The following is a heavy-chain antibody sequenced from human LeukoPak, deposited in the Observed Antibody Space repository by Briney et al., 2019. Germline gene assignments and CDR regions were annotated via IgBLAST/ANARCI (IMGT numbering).Heavy chain of an antibody. CDR3: ASAYYSNPYYYYMDV. J-gene: IGHJ6*03. D-gene: IGHD4-11*01. CDR2: ISYSGST. V-gene: IGHV4-59*01. Sequence: SETLSLTCTVSGGSISYYYWSWIRQPPGKGLQLIGYISYSGSTNYNPFLKSRVTISADTSKNQFSLKLSSVTAADTAVYYCASAYYSNPYYYYMDVWGKGATVTVSS. CDR1: GGSISYYY.